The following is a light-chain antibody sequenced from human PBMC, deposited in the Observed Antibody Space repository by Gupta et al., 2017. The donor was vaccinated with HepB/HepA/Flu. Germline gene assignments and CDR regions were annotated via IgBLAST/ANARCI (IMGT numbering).Light chain of an antibody. CDR2: DAS. CDR3: QQRNNWPPIT. Sequence: EIILTQSPATLSLSPGERATLSCRASQTVSDHLAWYQQKPGQAPRLLIYDASNRATDIPARFSGSGSGTDFTLTISRVEPEDVAVYYCQQRNNWPPITFGQGTQVQI. V-gene: IGKV3-11*01. J-gene: IGKJ5*01. CDR1: QTVSDH.